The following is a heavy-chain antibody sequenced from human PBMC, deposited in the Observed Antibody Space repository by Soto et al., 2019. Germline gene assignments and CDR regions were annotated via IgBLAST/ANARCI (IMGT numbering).Heavy chain of an antibody. CDR1: GFTFSSYS. J-gene: IGHJ6*02. D-gene: IGHD6-6*01. Sequence: GGSLRLSCAASGFTFSSYSMNWVRQAPGKGLEWVSYISSSSSTIYYADSVKGRFTISRDNAKNSLYLQMNSLRDEDTAVYYCARQNVGSSSGDYYYYYGMDVWGQGTTVTVSS. CDR2: ISSSSSTI. V-gene: IGHV3-48*02. CDR3: ARQNVGSSSGDYYYYYGMDV.